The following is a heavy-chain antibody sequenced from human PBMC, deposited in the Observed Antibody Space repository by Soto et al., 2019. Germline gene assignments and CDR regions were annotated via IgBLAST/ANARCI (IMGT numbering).Heavy chain of an antibody. D-gene: IGHD3-3*01. CDR2: ISGYNGNT. J-gene: IGHJ6*03. V-gene: IGHV1-18*01. Sequence: ASVKVSCKASGYNFKMYGMCWVRQAPGQGPEWMGWISGYNGNTNYVPKFQGRVTMSTDSSTTTSYMDLSSLTSDDTAVYYCACRHYDFCSGSVYINVWGKGTTVTGSS. CDR1: GYNFKMYG. CDR3: ACRHYDFCSGSVYINV.